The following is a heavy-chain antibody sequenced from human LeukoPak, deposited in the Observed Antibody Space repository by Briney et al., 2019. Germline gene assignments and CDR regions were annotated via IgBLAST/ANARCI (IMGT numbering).Heavy chain of an antibody. CDR2: ISYDGSNK. CDR1: GFTFSSYA. Sequence: GRSLRLSCAASGFTFSSYAMHWVRQAPGKGLEWVAVISYDGSNKYYADSVKGRFTISRDNSKNTLYLQMNSLRAEDTAVYYCARDSRSGEWELVSDYWGQGTLVTVSS. D-gene: IGHD1-26*01. V-gene: IGHV3-30-3*01. J-gene: IGHJ4*02. CDR3: ARDSRSGEWELVSDY.